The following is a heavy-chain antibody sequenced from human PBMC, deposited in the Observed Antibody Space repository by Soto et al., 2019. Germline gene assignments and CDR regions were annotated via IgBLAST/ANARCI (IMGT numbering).Heavy chain of an antibody. Sequence: HPGGSLRLSCAASGFTFSSYSMNWVRQAPGKGLEWVSYISSSSSTIYYADSVKGRFTISRDNAKNSLYLQMNSLRDEDTAVYYFSSLANVAARYDYCGQGTLVPVSS. J-gene: IGHJ4*02. CDR1: GFTFSSYS. CDR3: SSLANVAARYDY. CDR2: ISSSSSTI. D-gene: IGHD6-6*01. V-gene: IGHV3-48*02.